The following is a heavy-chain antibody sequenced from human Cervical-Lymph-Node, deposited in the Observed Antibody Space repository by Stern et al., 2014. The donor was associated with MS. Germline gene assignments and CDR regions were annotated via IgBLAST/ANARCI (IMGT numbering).Heavy chain of an antibody. J-gene: IGHJ4*02. CDR1: GFTFRSYG. CDR3: AKTAGEWEPVAY. V-gene: IGHV3-30*18. D-gene: IGHD1-26*01. Sequence: QVQLVESGGGVVQPGRSLRLSCAASGFTFRSYGMHWVRQAPGKGLAWVAVISYDGSNKYYADSVKGRFTISRDNSKNTLYLQMNSLRAEDTAVYYCAKTAGEWEPVAYWGQGTLVTVSS. CDR2: ISYDGSNK.